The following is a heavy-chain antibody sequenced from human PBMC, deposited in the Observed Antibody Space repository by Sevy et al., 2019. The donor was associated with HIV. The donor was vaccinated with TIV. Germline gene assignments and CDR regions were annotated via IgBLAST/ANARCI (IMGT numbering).Heavy chain of an antibody. D-gene: IGHD1-26*01. J-gene: IGHJ4*02. CDR3: TRVGNRRTHPSVF. V-gene: IGHV3-30-3*01. CDR2: ISWDGSSN. Sequence: GGSRRLSCAASGFTFSTYTMHGVRQSPGRGREGGAVISWDGSSNFYEDPVKGRFTISRDTSKNTLYLQMDTLRIEDAAVYYCTRVGNRRTHPSVFWGQGTLVTVSS. CDR1: GFTFSTYT.